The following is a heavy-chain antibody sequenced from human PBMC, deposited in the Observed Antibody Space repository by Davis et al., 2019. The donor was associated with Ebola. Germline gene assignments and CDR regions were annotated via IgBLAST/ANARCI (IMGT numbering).Heavy chain of an antibody. CDR3: TRAQFPATSDH. Sequence: SETLSLTCTVSAGSISSYYLGWTRQPPGKGLVWTGRIYYSGSTYYNPSLKSRVTISVDTSKNQFSLKLSSVTAADTAVYYCTRAQFPATSDHWGQGTLVTVSS. CDR2: IYYSGST. CDR1: AGSISSYY. J-gene: IGHJ4*02. D-gene: IGHD5-24*01. V-gene: IGHV4-39*01.